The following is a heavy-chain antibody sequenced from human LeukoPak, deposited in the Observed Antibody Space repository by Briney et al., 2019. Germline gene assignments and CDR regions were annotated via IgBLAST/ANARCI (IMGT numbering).Heavy chain of an antibody. J-gene: IGHJ4*02. V-gene: IGHV5-51*01. CDR3: ARRSVGSYGRYYLDY. CDR2: IYPGDSDT. CDR1: GYSFTSYW. Sequence: GESLKISCKGSGYSFTSYWIGWVRQMPGKGLEWMGIIYPGDSDTTYSPSFQGQVTISADKSISTAYLQWSSLKASDTAMYYCARRSVGSYGRYYLDYWGQGTLVTVSS. D-gene: IGHD1-26*01.